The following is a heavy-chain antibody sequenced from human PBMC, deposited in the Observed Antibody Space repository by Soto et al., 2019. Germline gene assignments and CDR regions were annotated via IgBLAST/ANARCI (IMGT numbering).Heavy chain of an antibody. CDR2: ISYDGINK. Sequence: QVQLVESGGGVVQPGRSLRLSCVASGFMFGNYGIHWVRQAPGKGLEWVALISYDGINKYSADSVKGRFTISRDNSKNTLSLQMNSLRPEDTAVYYCVRGSHEVASYYSGLDVWGLGTTVTVSS. J-gene: IGHJ6*02. CDR1: GFMFGNYG. V-gene: IGHV3-30-3*01. D-gene: IGHD3-10*01. CDR3: VRGSHEVASYYSGLDV.